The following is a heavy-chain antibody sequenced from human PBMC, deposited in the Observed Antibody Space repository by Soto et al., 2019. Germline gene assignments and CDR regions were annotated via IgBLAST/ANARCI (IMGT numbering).Heavy chain of an antibody. Sequence: GGSPRLSCGASGLTFSNYAMSWFRQAPGKGLEWVSAISGSGGSTHYANSVKGRFTISRDNSKNTLYLQMNSLGGEDTAVYYCAKEGGYNYGEDFDYWGQGTQVTVSS. V-gene: IGHV3-23*01. D-gene: IGHD5-18*01. CDR3: AKEGGYNYGEDFDY. J-gene: IGHJ4*02. CDR2: ISGSGGST. CDR1: GLTFSNYA.